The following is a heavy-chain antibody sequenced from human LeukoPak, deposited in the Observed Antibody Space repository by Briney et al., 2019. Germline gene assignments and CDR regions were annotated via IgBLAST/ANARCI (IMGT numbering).Heavy chain of an antibody. V-gene: IGHV4-31*03. J-gene: IGHJ3*02. D-gene: IGHD3-22*01. CDR3: AYYDSSGYQDAFDI. CDR1: GGSISSGGYY. CDR2: IYYSGST. Sequence: TLSLTCTVSGGSISSGGYYWSCIRQHPGKGLEWIGYIYYSGSTYYNPSLKSRVTISVDTSKNQFSLKLSSVTAADTAVYYCAYYDSSGYQDAFDIWGQGTMVTVSS.